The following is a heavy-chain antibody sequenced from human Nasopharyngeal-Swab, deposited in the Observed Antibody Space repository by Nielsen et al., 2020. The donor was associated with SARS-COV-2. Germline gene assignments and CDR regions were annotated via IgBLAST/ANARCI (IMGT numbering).Heavy chain of an antibody. CDR1: GFTFSDYY. Sequence: GESLKISCAASGFTFSDYYMSWIRQAPGKGPEWVSYITSRTSYTKYADSEKGRFTISRDDARNSLYLQMNNLRVEDTAVYYCARAPVTIEVHYYYGLDVWGQGTTVTVSS. V-gene: IGHV3-11*05. CDR2: ITSRTSYT. CDR3: ARAPVTIEVHYYYGLDV. J-gene: IGHJ6*02. D-gene: IGHD3-10*01.